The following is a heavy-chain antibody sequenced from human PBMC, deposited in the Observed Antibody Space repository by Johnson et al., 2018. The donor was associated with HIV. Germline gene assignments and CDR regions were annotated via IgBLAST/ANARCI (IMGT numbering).Heavy chain of an antibody. Sequence: EQLVESGGGLVQPGGSLRLSCAASRFTFSNAWMSWVRQAPGKGLEWVSVIYSVGNTYYTDSVKGRFTISRDNSDNTMYLQMNSLRDEDTAVYYCARAPHDAFDVWGQGTMVTVSS. J-gene: IGHJ3*01. CDR1: RFTFSNAW. CDR2: IYSVGNT. CDR3: ARAPHDAFDV. V-gene: IGHV3-66*01.